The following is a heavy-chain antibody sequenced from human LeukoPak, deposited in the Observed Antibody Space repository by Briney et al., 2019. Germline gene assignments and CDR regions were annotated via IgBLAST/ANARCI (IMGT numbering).Heavy chain of an antibody. Sequence: SETLSLTCTVSGGSISSGDYYWSWIRQPPGKGLEWIAYMYYSGSTNYNPSLKSRVTISVDTSKNQFSLKLSSVTAADTAVYYRARLGNIAAAGANWFDPWGQGTLVTVSS. CDR3: ARLGNIAAAGANWFDP. J-gene: IGHJ5*02. CDR2: MYYSGST. CDR1: GGSISSGDYY. V-gene: IGHV4-30-4*01. D-gene: IGHD6-13*01.